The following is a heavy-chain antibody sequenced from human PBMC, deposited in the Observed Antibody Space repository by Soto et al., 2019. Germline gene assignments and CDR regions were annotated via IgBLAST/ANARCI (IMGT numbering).Heavy chain of an antibody. Sequence: PGESLKISCKGSGYSFTSYWISWMRQMPGKGLEWMGRIDPSDSYTNYSPSFQGHVTISADKSISTAYLQWSSLKASDTAMYYCASSNLVAVAGSRVSYYYYGMDVWGQGTTVTVSS. D-gene: IGHD6-19*01. CDR1: GYSFTSYW. CDR2: IDPSDSYT. CDR3: ASSNLVAVAGSRVSYYYYGMDV. J-gene: IGHJ6*02. V-gene: IGHV5-10-1*01.